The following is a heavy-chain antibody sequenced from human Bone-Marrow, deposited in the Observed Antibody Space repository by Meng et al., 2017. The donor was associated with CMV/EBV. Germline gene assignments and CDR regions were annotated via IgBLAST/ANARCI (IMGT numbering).Heavy chain of an antibody. J-gene: IGHJ6*02. CDR1: GYTFTGYY. CDR3: ARVTGRRRLNYYYYGMDV. Sequence: SVKVSCKASGYTFTGYYMHWVRQAPGQGLEWMGGIIPIFGTANYAQKFQGRVTITTDESTSTAYMELSSLRSEDTAVYYCARVTGRRRLNYYYYGMDVWGQGPTVTVS. D-gene: IGHD6-25*01. V-gene: IGHV1-69*05. CDR2: IIPIFGTA.